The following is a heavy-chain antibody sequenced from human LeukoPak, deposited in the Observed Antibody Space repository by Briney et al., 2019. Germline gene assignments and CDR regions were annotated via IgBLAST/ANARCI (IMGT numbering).Heavy chain of an antibody. V-gene: IGHV1-2*02. D-gene: IGHD4-23*01. CDR3: ARVPQKTSTVGVFDY. J-gene: IGHJ4*02. CDR1: GYTFTGYY. Sequence: GASVKVSCKASGYTFTGYYMHWVRQAPGQGLEWMGWINPNSGGTNYAQKFQGRVTMTRDTSTSTAYMELSRLRSDDTAVYYCARVPQKTSTVGVFDYWGQGTLVTVSS. CDR2: INPNSGGT.